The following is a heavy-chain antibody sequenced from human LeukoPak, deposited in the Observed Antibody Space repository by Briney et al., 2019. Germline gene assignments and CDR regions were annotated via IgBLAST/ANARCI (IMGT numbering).Heavy chain of an antibody. Sequence: GGSLRLSCAASGFTFSDHYMDWVRQAPGKGLEWVARTRNKANSHTTEYAASVKDRFTISRDDSKNSLFLQMNSLKTEDTAVYYCARGADSGSYLLDCWGQGTLVTVSS. CDR2: TRNKANSHTT. CDR1: GFTFSDHY. J-gene: IGHJ4*02. D-gene: IGHD1-26*01. CDR3: ARGADSGSYLLDC. V-gene: IGHV3-72*01.